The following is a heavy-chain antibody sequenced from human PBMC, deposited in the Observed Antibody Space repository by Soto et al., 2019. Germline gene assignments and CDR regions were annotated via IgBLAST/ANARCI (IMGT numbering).Heavy chain of an antibody. J-gene: IGHJ4*02. CDR2: ISGGGSTK. V-gene: IGHV3-23*01. D-gene: IGHD1-26*01. Sequence: GGSLRLSCVGSGFTFSSYVMSWVRQAPGKGLEWVSGISGGGSTKYYADSVKGRFTISRDNAKNSLYLQMNSLGAEDTAVYYCASLSIVGPTEYFDYWGQGT. CDR3: ASLSIVGPTEYFDY. CDR1: GFTFSSYV.